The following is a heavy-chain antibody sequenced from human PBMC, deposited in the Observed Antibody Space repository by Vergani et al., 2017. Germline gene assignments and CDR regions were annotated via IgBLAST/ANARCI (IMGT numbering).Heavy chain of an antibody. D-gene: IGHD6-25*01. CDR1: GGSISSRSYY. V-gene: IGHV4-39*01. J-gene: IGHJ5*02. CDR2: IYYTGST. CDR3: ARQDGPSQFDSRADFDP. Sequence: QLQLQESGPGLVKPSETLSLTCTVSGGSISSRSYYWGWIRQPPGKGLEWIGSIYYTGSTYYNPSLKSRVTISVDTSKNQFSLKLSSVTAADTAVYYCARQDGPSQFDSRADFDPWGQGTLVTVSS.